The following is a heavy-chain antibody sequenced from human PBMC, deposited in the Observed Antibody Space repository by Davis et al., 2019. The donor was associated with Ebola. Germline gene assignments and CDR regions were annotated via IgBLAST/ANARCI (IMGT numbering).Heavy chain of an antibody. CDR2: INTNTGNP. CDR3: AKGPWLVSYYYYSMDV. D-gene: IGHD6-19*01. CDR1: GYTFTTYA. J-gene: IGHJ6*04. V-gene: IGHV7-4-1*02. Sequence: AASVTVSCKASGYTFTTYAMNWVRQPPGQGLEWMGWINTNTGNPTYAQGFTGRFVFSLETSVSTAYLQISSLKAEDTAVYYCAKGPWLVSYYYYSMDVWGKGTTVTVPS.